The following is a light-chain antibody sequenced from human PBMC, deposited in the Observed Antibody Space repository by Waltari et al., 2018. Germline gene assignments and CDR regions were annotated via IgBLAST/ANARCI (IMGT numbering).Light chain of an antibody. CDR3: QQRSNWPPIT. CDR2: DAS. J-gene: IGKJ5*01. CDR1: QSVSSY. V-gene: IGKV3-11*01. Sequence: EIVLTQSPATLSLSPGERATLSCRASQSVSSYLAWYQQKPGQAPRLLIYDASNRATGIPARFSGRWSGTDFTLTISSLEPEDFAVYYCQQRSNWPPITFGQGTRLEIK.